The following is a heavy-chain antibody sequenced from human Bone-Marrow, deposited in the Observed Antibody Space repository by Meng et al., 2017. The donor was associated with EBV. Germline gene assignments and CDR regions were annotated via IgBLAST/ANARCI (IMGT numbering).Heavy chain of an antibody. D-gene: IGHD5/OR15-5a*01. CDR3: ARRSTIYSGRFDF. CDR1: GFTFSDYY. CDR2: ISNSGGTT. V-gene: IGHV3-11*01. Sequence: QGQLVESGGGLVKPGGSLRLSCAASGFTFSDYYMSWIRQAPGKGLEWVSYISNSGGTTYYADSVKGRFTISRDNTKNSLYMQMNSLRDEDTAVYYCARRSTIYSGRFDFWGQGTLVTVSS. J-gene: IGHJ4*02.